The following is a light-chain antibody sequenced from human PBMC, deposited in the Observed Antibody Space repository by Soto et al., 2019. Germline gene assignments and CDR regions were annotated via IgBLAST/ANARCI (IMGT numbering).Light chain of an antibody. CDR3: QQYDNSPIT. Sequence: EVVLTQSPGTLSLSPGERATLSCRTSQSVVNYQLAWYRQKPGQAPRLLIYNTFHRATGIPDRFSGTGSETDFTLTISRLEPEDFAVYYCQQYDNSPITFGQGTRLEIK. CDR2: NTF. V-gene: IGKV3-20*01. J-gene: IGKJ5*01. CDR1: QSVVNYQ.